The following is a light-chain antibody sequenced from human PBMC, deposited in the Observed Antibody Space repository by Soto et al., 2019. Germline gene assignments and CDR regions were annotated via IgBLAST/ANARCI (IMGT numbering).Light chain of an antibody. CDR1: QSISSW. CDR3: QQYESYPMT. J-gene: IGKJ4*01. V-gene: IGKV1-5*03. CDR2: KAS. Sequence: DSQMTQYPSTLSASVGDRVTITCRASQSISSWLAWYQQKPGKAPKLLISKASTLHSGVPPRFSGSGSGTDFTLITSSLQPDEFATYYCQQYESYPMTFGGGTKVEIK.